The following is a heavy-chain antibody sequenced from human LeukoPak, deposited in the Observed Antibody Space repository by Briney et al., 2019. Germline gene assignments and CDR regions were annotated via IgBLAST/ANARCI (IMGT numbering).Heavy chain of an antibody. CDR1: GGTFSSYA. D-gene: IGHD1-1*01. Sequence: SVKVSCKASGGTFSSYAISWVRQAPGQGLEWMGRIIPILGIANYAQKFQGRVTITADKSTSTAYMELSSLRSEDTAVYYCARGLNEGHYYYGMDVWGQGTTVTVSS. V-gene: IGHV1-69*04. CDR2: IIPILGIA. CDR3: ARGLNEGHYYYGMDV. J-gene: IGHJ6*02.